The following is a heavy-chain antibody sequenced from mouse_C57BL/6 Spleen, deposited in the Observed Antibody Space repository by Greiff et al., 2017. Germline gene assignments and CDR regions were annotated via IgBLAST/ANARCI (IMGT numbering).Heavy chain of an antibody. J-gene: IGHJ2*01. CDR3: TITTVVALDY. Sequence: EVKVEESGGGLVQPGGSMKLSCVASGFTFSNYWMNWVRQSPEKGLEWVAQIRLKSDNYATHYAESVKGRFTISRDDSKSSVYLQMNNLRAEDTGIYYCTITTVVALDYWGQGTTLTVSS. CDR2: IRLKSDNYAT. CDR1: GFTFSNYW. V-gene: IGHV6-3*01. D-gene: IGHD1-1*01.